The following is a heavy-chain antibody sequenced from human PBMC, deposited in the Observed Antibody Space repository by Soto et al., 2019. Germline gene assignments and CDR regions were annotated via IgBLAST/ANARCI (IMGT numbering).Heavy chain of an antibody. V-gene: IGHV3-9*01. CDR1: GFTFDDYA. CDR2: ISWNSGSI. J-gene: IGHJ4*02. D-gene: IGHD6-6*01. CDR3: AKVPYSSSSWVYFDY. Sequence: GGSLRLSCAASGFTFDDYAMHWVRQAPGKGLEWVSGISWNSGSIGYADSVKGRFTISRDNAKNSLYLQMNSLRAEDTALYYCAKVPYSSSSWVYFDYWGQGTLVTVSS.